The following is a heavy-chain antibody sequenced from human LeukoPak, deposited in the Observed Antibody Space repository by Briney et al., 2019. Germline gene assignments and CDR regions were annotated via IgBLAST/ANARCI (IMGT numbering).Heavy chain of an antibody. J-gene: IGHJ6*02. CDR1: GFTFSDHY. CDR3: ARAVPVAGYHTMDV. V-gene: IGHV3-72*01. D-gene: IGHD6-19*01. Sequence: QPGESLRLSCAASGFTFSDHYMAWVRQAPGKGLEWVARTRNKAKSYTMEYAASVKGRFTISRDESRNSLCLQMNSLKSEDTAVYYCARAVPVAGYHTMDVWGQGTTVTVSS. CDR2: TRNKAKSYTM.